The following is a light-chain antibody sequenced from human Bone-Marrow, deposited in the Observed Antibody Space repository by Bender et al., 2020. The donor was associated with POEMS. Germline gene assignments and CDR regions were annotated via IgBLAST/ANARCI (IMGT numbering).Light chain of an antibody. CDR3: QVWDTSSDPNVV. J-gene: IGLJ2*01. V-gene: IGLV3-21*01. Sequence: YVLTQPPSVSVAPGKTATITCGGDNVGGKSVNWYQQRPGQAPAVVMYYDSHRPSGIPDRFSGSNSGNTATLTISGVAAGDEADYYCQVWDTSSDPNVVFGGGTKLTVL. CDR2: YDS. CDR1: NVGGKS.